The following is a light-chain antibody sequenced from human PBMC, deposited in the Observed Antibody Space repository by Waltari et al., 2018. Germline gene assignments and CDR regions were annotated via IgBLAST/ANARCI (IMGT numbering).Light chain of an antibody. CDR2: GST. J-gene: IGLJ3*02. CDR1: GSNIGAGCV. V-gene: IGLV1-40*01. Sequence: QSVLTQPPSVSGAPGQRVTIPCTGSGSNIGAGCVVHWYPQLPRAAPKLLIYGSTSRPLGVPARFFGSTSGTSASLAIIGLQAEDEAEYYCQSYDTSLSVVFGGGTKLTVL. CDR3: QSYDTSLSVV.